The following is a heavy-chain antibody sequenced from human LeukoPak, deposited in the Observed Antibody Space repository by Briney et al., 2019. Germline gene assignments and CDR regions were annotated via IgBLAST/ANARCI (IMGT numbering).Heavy chain of an antibody. D-gene: IGHD3-16*01. V-gene: IGHV1-69*13. Sequence: SVKVSCKASGGTFSSYAISWVRQAPGQGLEWMGGIIPIFGTANYAQKFQGRVTITADESTSTAYMELSSLRSEDTAVYYCARAVSLGGFGGVNYYYYMGVWGKGTTVTISS. CDR3: ARAVSLGGFGGVNYYYYMGV. CDR1: GGTFSSYA. CDR2: IIPIFGTA. J-gene: IGHJ6*03.